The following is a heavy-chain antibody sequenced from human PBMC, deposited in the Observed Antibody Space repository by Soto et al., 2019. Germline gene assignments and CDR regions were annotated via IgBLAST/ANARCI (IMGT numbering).Heavy chain of an antibody. CDR1: GFTFSSYS. Sequence: SLRLSCAASGFTFSSYSMNWVRQAPGKGLEWVSSISSSSSYIYYADSVKGRFTISRDNAKNSLYLQMNSLRAEDTAVYYCARAYYYDSSGYYSSTQAFDIWRQGTMATVSS. D-gene: IGHD3-22*01. CDR3: ARAYYYDSSGYYSSTQAFDI. J-gene: IGHJ3*02. CDR2: ISSSSSYI. V-gene: IGHV3-21*01.